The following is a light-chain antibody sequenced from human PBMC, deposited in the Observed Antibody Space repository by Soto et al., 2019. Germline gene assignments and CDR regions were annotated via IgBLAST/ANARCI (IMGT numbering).Light chain of an antibody. J-gene: IGLJ1*01. Sequence: QSALTQTPSVSGAPGQTITISCTGTDSNIGAGYDLHWYQHLPGRPPKLLIFANTHRPSVVPDRFSGSKSGTSASLAITGLQPEDEADYYCQSFDNSLSGFYVFGSGTKLTVL. V-gene: IGLV1-40*01. CDR2: ANT. CDR3: QSFDNSLSGFYV. CDR1: DSNIGAGYD.